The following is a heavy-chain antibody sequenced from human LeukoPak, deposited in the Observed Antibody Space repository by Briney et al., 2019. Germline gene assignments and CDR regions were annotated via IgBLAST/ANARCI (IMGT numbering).Heavy chain of an antibody. D-gene: IGHD2-2*01. J-gene: IGHJ4*02. CDR1: GYSHTSDW. CDR2: INPNSGDT. Sequence: ASVKVSCKASGYSHTSDWMHWVRQAPGQGLEWMGRINPNSGDTNYAQKFQGRVTMTRDTSISTAYMELSRLRSDDTAVYYCARDYCSSTSCLFDYWGQGTLVTVSS. CDR3: ARDYCSSTSCLFDY. V-gene: IGHV1-2*06.